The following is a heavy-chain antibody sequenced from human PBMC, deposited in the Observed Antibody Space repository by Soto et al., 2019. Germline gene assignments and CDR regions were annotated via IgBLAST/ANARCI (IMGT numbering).Heavy chain of an antibody. Sequence: EVQLLESGGGLVRPGESLRLSCAASGFNFNKYAMSWVRQAPGEGLEWVSGIRCCGGTASYADSVKGRFTIARDDAKNTLYLDMNSRRVEDTAEYYCAKADGQQWLLPHIENWGRGTLVTVS. CDR2: IRCCGGTA. J-gene: IGHJ4*02. V-gene: IGHV3-23*01. CDR3: AKADGQQWLLPHIEN. D-gene: IGHD6-19*01. CDR1: GFNFNKYA.